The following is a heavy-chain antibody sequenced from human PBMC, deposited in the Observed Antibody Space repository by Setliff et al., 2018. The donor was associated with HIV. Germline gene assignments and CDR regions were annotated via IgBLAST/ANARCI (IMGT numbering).Heavy chain of an antibody. Sequence: PSETLSLTCAVYGGSFSGYYWSWIRQPPGKGLEWIGEINHSGSTNYNPSLKSRVTISVDTSKNQFSLKLSSVTAADTAVYYCARGLQSPPHFDYWGQGTLVTVSS. CDR3: ARGLQSPPHFDY. J-gene: IGHJ4*02. CDR2: INHSGST. V-gene: IGHV4-34*01. CDR1: GGSFSGYY.